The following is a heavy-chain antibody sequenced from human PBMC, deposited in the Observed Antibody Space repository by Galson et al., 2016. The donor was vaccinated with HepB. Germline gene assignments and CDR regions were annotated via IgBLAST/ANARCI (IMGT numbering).Heavy chain of an antibody. D-gene: IGHD4-11*01. V-gene: IGHV4-39*01. J-gene: IGHJ4*02. Sequence: ETLSLTCSVSGGSISSSAYWGWIRQPPGKGLEWIANIHYSGSIDYKSSLKSRVTISLDKFKNQFTRKLNSVTAADTAFYYCARPRNYGFDNWGQGTLVTVYS. CDR1: GGSISSSAY. CDR2: IHYSGSI. CDR3: ARPRNYGFDN.